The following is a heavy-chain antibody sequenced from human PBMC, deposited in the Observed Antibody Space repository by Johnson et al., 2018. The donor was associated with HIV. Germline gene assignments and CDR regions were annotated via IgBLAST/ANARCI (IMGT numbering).Heavy chain of an antibody. CDR3: AKETPSSGGTFDI. CDR1: GFTFSSYG. J-gene: IGHJ3*02. V-gene: IGHV3-NL1*01. Sequence: QVQLVESGGGVVQPGGSLRLSCAASGFTFSSYGMHWVRQAPGKGLEWVSVIYASGDTYHAASVKGRFTISRDNSKNTVYLQMSSLRAEDTAVYYCAKETPSSGGTFDIWGQGTMVTVSS. CDR2: IYASGDT. D-gene: IGHD6-25*01.